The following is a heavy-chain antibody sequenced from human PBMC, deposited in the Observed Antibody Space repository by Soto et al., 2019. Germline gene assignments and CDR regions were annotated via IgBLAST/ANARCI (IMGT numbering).Heavy chain of an antibody. V-gene: IGHV4-34*01. CDR3: ATGRQQLVGTTFLEY. D-gene: IGHD6-13*01. CDR1: GGSFSGYY. J-gene: IGHJ4*02. Sequence: PSETLSLTCAVYGGSFSGYYWSWIRQPPGKGLEWIGEINHSGSTNYNPSLKSRVTISLDTSKNQFSLKMSSVTAADTAGYYCATGRQQLVGTTFLEYWGQGTLVTVSS. CDR2: INHSGST.